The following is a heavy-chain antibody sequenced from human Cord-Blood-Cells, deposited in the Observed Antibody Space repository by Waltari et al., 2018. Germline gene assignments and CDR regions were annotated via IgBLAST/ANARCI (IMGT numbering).Heavy chain of an antibody. CDR3: ARGIAVAGDAFDI. V-gene: IGHV4-34*01. D-gene: IGHD6-19*01. CDR2: INHSGST. J-gene: IGHJ3*02. CDR1: GGSFSGYD. Sequence: QVQLQQWGAGLLKPSETLSLTCAVYGGSFSGYDWRWIRQPPGKGLEWFGEINHSGSTNYNPSLKSRVTISVDTSKNQFSLKLSSVTAADTAVYYCARGIAVAGDAFDIWGQGTMVTVSS.